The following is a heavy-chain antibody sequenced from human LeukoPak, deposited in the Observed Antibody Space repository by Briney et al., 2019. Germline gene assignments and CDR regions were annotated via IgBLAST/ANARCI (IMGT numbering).Heavy chain of an antibody. J-gene: IGHJ5*02. CDR3: ARDIGVSGRGWFDP. V-gene: IGHV3-21*01. CDR1: GFTFRSYS. CDR2: ISSSSSYI. Sequence: GGSLRLSCAASGFTFRSYSMNWVRQAPGKGLEWVSSISSSSSYIYYADSVKGRFTISRDNAKNSLYLQMNSLRAEDTAVYYCARDIGVSGRGWFDPWGQGTLVTVSS. D-gene: IGHD3-3*01.